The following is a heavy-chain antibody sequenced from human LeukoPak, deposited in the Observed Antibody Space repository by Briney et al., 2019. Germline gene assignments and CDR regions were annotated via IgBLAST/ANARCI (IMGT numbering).Heavy chain of an antibody. CDR1: GGSFSGYY. V-gene: IGHV4-34*01. Sequence: SETLSLTCAVYGGSFSGYYWSWIRQPPGKGLEWIGEINHSGSTNYNPSLKSRVTISVDTSKNQFSLKLSSVTAADTAVYYCARERDCNSTSCHRRYYFDYWGQGTLVTVSS. CDR3: ARERDCNSTSCHRRYYFDY. J-gene: IGHJ4*02. CDR2: INHSGST. D-gene: IGHD2-2*01.